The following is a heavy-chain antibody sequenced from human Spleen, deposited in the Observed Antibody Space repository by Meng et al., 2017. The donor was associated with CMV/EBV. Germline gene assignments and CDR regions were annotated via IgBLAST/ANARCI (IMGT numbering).Heavy chain of an antibody. CDR2: TRTGTSTT. CDR3: ARSSAFFGEYFFDF. Sequence: GESLKISCAASGFPFRSYSMNRVRQAPGKGLEWVSYTRTGTSTTYYADSVKGRFTISRDDSTNYLYLQMNSLRVEDTAVYYCARSSAFFGEYFFDFWGRGTLVTVSS. D-gene: IGHD3-10*01. V-gene: IGHV3-48*04. CDR1: GFPFRSYS. J-gene: IGHJ4*02.